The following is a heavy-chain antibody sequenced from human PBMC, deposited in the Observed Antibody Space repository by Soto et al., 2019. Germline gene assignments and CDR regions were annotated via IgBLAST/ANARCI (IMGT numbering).Heavy chain of an antibody. CDR1: GGSMDDYY. CDR2: IYYSGST. CDR3: AKFYGGNSAHTYTIDP. Sequence: SETLSLTCTVSGGSMDDYYGSWIRQPPGKGLEWIGYIYYSGSTYYSPSLKSRVTISVDTSKNQFILRLSSVTAADTAVYYCAKFYGGNSAHTYTIDPWGQGTLVTVSS. D-gene: IGHD2-21*02. V-gene: IGHV4-59*08. J-gene: IGHJ5*02.